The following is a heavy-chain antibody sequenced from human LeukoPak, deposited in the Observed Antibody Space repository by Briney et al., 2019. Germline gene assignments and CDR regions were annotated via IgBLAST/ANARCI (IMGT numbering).Heavy chain of an antibody. Sequence: GGSLRLSCAASGFTFSSYGMHWVRQAPGKGLEWAAFIRCDGSNKYYADSVKGRFTISRDNSKNTLYLHMNSLRADDTAVYYCARDIVPYSSGWSGGFDYWGQGTLVTVSS. D-gene: IGHD6-19*01. J-gene: IGHJ4*02. V-gene: IGHV3-30*02. CDR1: GFTFSSYG. CDR3: ARDIVPYSSGWSGGFDY. CDR2: IRCDGSNK.